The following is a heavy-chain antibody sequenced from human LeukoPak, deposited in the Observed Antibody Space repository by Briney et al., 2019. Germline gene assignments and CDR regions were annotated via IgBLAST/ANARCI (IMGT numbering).Heavy chain of an antibody. Sequence: GGSLRLSYAASGFTFSSYGMHWVRQAPGKGLEWVAFIRYDGSNKYYADSVKGRFTISRDNSKNTLYLQMNSLRAEDTAVYYCAKEGGDIVVVPAASGYYFDYWGQGTLVTVSS. CDR3: AKEGGDIVVVPAASGYYFDY. V-gene: IGHV3-30*02. CDR1: GFTFSSYG. D-gene: IGHD2-2*01. J-gene: IGHJ4*02. CDR2: IRYDGSNK.